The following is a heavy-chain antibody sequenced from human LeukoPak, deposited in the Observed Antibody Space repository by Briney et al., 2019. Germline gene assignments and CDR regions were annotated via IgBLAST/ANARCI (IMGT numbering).Heavy chain of an antibody. Sequence: GRSLRLSCAASGFTFDDYAMHWVRQAPGKGLEWVSGISWNSGSIGYADSVKGRLTISRDNAKNSLYLQMNSLRAEDMALYYCAKGNRQWLNLNWFDPWGQGTLVTVSS. CDR1: GFTFDDYA. J-gene: IGHJ5*02. V-gene: IGHV3-9*03. D-gene: IGHD6-19*01. CDR3: AKGNRQWLNLNWFDP. CDR2: ISWNSGSI.